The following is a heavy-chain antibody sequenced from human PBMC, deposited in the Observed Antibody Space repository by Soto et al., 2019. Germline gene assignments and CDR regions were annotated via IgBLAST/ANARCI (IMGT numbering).Heavy chain of an antibody. CDR2: ISSDGNNK. J-gene: IGHJ5*02. Sequence: QVQLVESGGGAVQPGRSLRLSCAASGFTFDSHGMHWVRQAPGKGLEWVAVISSDGNNKYYADSVKGRFTISRDNFNNILYLQVSSLGAEDTAVYYCAKDLLPNTVTTCGSWGQGTLVTVSS. V-gene: IGHV3-30*18. CDR1: GFTFDSHG. CDR3: AKDLLPNTVTTCGS. D-gene: IGHD4-17*01.